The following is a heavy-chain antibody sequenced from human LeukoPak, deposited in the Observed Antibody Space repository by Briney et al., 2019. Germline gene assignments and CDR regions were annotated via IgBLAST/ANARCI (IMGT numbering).Heavy chain of an antibody. CDR3: ARGGPVPAAVPFDY. CDR2: IIPIFGTA. V-gene: IGHV1-69*13. D-gene: IGHD2-2*01. J-gene: IGHJ4*02. Sequence: ASVKVSCKASGGTFSSYAISWVRQAPGQGLEWMGGIIPIFGTANYAQKFQGRVTITADESTSTAYMELSSLRSEDTAVYYCARGGPVPAAVPFDYWGQGTLVTVSS. CDR1: GGTFSSYA.